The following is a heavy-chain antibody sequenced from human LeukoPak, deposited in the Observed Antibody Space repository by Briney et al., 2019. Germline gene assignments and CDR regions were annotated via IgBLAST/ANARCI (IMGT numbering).Heavy chain of an antibody. D-gene: IGHD6-13*01. J-gene: IGHJ3*02. CDR2: IRSISNTYAT. V-gene: IGHV3-73*01. CDR3: TTPKYSISGPNVFNI. Sequence: GGSLKLSCEASGFIFSGSAVHWVRQASGKGLEWVGRIRSISNTYATAYAASVKGRFTISRDDSKNTAYLQMDSLKTEDTASDYCTTPKYSISGPNVFNIWAQGKMVTVFS. CDR1: GFIFSGSA.